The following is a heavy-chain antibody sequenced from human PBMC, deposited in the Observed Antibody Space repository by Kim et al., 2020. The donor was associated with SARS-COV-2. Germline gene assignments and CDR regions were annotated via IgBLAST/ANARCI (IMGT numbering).Heavy chain of an antibody. J-gene: IGHJ4*02. CDR3: ARAEYSTSPNFDF. Sequence: YAHSVKGRLTISRDNSRNRLDLRMNGLRGDDTAVYYCARAEYSTSPNFDFWGQGTLVTVSS. V-gene: IGHV3-30*13. D-gene: IGHD6-6*01.